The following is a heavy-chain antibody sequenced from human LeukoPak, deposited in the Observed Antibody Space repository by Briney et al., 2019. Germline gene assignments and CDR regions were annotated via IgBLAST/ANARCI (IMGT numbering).Heavy chain of an antibody. J-gene: IGHJ4*02. CDR1: GGSISSGSYF. V-gene: IGHV4-31*03. CDR2: IYYSGST. CDR3: ARDRAGIVDY. D-gene: IGHD3-10*01. Sequence: PSETLSLTCTVSGGSISSGSYFWSWILQHPGKGLELIGYIYYSGSTYYNPSLKSRVTISVDTSKNQFSLKLSSVTAADTAVYYCARDRAGIVDYWGQGTLVTVSS.